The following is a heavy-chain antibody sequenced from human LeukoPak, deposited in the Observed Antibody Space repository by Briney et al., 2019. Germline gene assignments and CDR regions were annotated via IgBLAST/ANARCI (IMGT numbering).Heavy chain of an antibody. Sequence: GASVKVSCKASGGTFSSYAISWVRQAPGQGLEWMGGIIPIFGTANYAQKFQGRVTITADKSTSTAYMELRSLRSDDTAVYYCARTSHYVDIAATIPYGIYYFDYWGQGTLVTVSS. D-gene: IGHD5-12*01. CDR3: ARTSHYVDIAATIPYGIYYFDY. CDR2: IIPIFGTA. CDR1: GGTFSSYA. J-gene: IGHJ4*02. V-gene: IGHV1-69*06.